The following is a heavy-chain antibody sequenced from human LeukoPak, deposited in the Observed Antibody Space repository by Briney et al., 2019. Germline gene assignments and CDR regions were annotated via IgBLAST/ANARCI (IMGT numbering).Heavy chain of an antibody. CDR1: GFTFSSYA. CDR2: ISSSGSTI. J-gene: IGHJ4*02. D-gene: IGHD3-22*01. Sequence: GGSLRLSCAASGFTFSSYAMSWVRQAPGKGLEWVSAISSSGSTIYYADSVKGRFTISRDNAKNSLYLQMNSLRAEDTAVYYCARVDYYYDSSGYYLAFDYWGQGTLVTVSS. CDR3: ARVDYYYDSSGYYLAFDY. V-gene: IGHV3-48*03.